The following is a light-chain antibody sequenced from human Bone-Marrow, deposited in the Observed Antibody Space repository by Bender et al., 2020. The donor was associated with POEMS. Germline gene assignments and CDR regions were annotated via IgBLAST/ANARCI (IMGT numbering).Light chain of an antibody. CDR3: QSYDNSLGGWV. CDR2: GYN. J-gene: IGLJ3*02. V-gene: IGLV1-40*01. Sequence: QSVLTQPPSVSGAPGQRVTISCTGSSSNTWSGHDINWYQHLPGTAPKLLIYGYNNRPSGVPDRFSGSKSGTSASLAITGLQAEDEGDYYCQSYDNSLGGWVFGGGTKLTVL. CDR1: SSNTWSGHD.